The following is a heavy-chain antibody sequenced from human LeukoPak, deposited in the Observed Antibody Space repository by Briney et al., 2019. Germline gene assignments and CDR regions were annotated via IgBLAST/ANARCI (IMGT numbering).Heavy chain of an antibody. CDR3: ASGVLEARYCSGGSCYPHGTDY. D-gene: IGHD2-15*01. Sequence: ASVKVSCKASGYTFTSYGIRWVRQAPGQGLEWMGWISAYNGNTNYAQKLQGRVTMTTDTSTSTAYMELRSLRSDDTAVYYCASGVLEARYCSGGSCYPHGTDYWGQGTLVTVSS. CDR1: GYTFTSYG. V-gene: IGHV1-18*01. J-gene: IGHJ4*02. CDR2: ISAYNGNT.